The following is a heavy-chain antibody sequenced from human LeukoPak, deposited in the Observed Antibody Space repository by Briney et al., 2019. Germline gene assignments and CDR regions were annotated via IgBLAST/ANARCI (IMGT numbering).Heavy chain of an antibody. J-gene: IGHJ6*02. V-gene: IGHV3-33*01. D-gene: IGHD6-13*01. CDR3: ASSIVSAAAAPSYYYYYYGMDV. CDR1: GFTFSSYG. Sequence: GGSLRLSCAAPGFTFSSYGMHWVRQAPGKGLEWVAVIWYDGSKKYYADSVKGRFTISRDNSKNTLYLQMNSLRAEDTAVYYCASSIVSAAAAPSYYYYYYGMDVWRQGTTVTVSS. CDR2: IWYDGSKK.